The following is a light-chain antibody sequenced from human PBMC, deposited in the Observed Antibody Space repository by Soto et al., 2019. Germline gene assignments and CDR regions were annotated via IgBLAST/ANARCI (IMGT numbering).Light chain of an antibody. CDR2: GNS. V-gene: IGLV1-40*01. Sequence: QSPLTQPPSVSGAPGQRGTISCTGSSSNIGAGYDVHWYQQLPGTAPKLLIYGNSNRPSGVPDRFSGSKSGTSASLAITGLQAEDEADYYCQSYDSSLSGLVFGTGTKLTVL. CDR1: SSNIGAGYD. J-gene: IGLJ1*01. CDR3: QSYDSSLSGLV.